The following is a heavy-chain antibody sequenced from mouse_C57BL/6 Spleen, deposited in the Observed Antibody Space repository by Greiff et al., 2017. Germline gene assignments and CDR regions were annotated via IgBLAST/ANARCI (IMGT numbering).Heavy chain of an antibody. CDR1: GYAFTNYL. CDR3: ARSAGSSYWYFDV. CDR2: INPGSGGT. D-gene: IGHD1-1*01. Sequence: QVQLQQSGAELVRPGTSVKVSCKASGYAFTNYLIEWVKQRPGQGLEWIGVINPGSGGTNYNEKFKGKATLTADKSSSTAYMQLSSLTSEDSAVYCCARSAGSSYWYFDVWGTGTTVTVSS. J-gene: IGHJ1*03. V-gene: IGHV1-54*01.